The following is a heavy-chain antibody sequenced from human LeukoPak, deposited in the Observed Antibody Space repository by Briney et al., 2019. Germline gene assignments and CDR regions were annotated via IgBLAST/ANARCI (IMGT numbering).Heavy chain of an antibody. CDR2: MNPNSGNT. CDR1: GYTFTSYD. V-gene: IGHV1-8*01. CDR3: ARFPAYYYGTTP. Sequence: GASVKVSCKASGYTFTSYDINWVRQATGQGLEWMGWMNPNSGNTGYAQKFQGRVTMTRNTSISTAYMELSSLRSEDTAVYYCARFPAYYYGTTPWGQGTLVTVSS. D-gene: IGHD3-10*01. J-gene: IGHJ5*02.